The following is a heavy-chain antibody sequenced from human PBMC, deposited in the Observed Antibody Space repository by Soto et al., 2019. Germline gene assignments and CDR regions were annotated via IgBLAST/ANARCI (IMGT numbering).Heavy chain of an antibody. Sequence: GGSLRLSCAASGFTFSSYSMNWVRQAPGKGLEWVSYISSSSSTIYYADSVKGRFTISRDNAKNSLYLQMNSLRDEDTAVYYCARDWTYYYDSSGYYLGQGYFDYWGQGTLVTVSS. D-gene: IGHD3-22*01. J-gene: IGHJ4*02. CDR1: GFTFSSYS. V-gene: IGHV3-48*02. CDR3: ARDWTYYYDSSGYYLGQGYFDY. CDR2: ISSSSSTI.